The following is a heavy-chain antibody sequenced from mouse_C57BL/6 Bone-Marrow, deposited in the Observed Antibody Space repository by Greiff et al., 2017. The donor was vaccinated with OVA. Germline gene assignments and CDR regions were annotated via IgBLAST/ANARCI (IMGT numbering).Heavy chain of an antibody. CDR1: GYTFTSYW. J-gene: IGHJ2*01. D-gene: IGHD1-1*01. V-gene: IGHV1-55*01. CDR3: ARHYYYYGSSYEY. CDR2: IYPGSGST. Sequence: VQLQQPGAELVKPGASVKMSCKASGYTFTSYWITWVKQRPGQGLEWIGDIYPGSGSTNYNEKFKSKATLTVDTSSSTAYMQLSSLTSEDSAVYYCARHYYYYGSSYEYWGQGTTLTVSS.